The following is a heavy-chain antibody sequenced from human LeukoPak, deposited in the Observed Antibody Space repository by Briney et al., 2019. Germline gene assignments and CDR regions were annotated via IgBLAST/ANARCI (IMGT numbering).Heavy chain of an antibody. CDR3: ARVAGRYYDFWSGYYEGSNWFDP. CDR1: GGSFSGYY. Sequence: SETLSPTCAVYGGSFSGYYWSWIRQPPGKGLEWIGEINHSGSTNYNPSLKSRVSMSVDTSKNQFSLKLSSVTAADTAVYYCARVAGRYYDFWSGYYEGSNWFDPWGQGTLVTVSS. J-gene: IGHJ5*02. D-gene: IGHD3-3*01. V-gene: IGHV4-34*01. CDR2: INHSGST.